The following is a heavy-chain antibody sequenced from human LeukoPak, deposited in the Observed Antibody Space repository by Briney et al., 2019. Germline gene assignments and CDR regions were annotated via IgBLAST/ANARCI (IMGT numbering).Heavy chain of an antibody. Sequence: ATVKVSCKASGYTFTGYHMHWVRQAPGQGLEWMGWINPNTGATNYAQRFQGRVTMTRDTSISTAYMELTSLRSDDTAVYYCARDRYIRRIVVVPAAPFDPWGQGTLVTVSS. CDR3: ARDRYIRRIVVVPAAPFDP. CDR1: GYTFTGYH. J-gene: IGHJ5*02. D-gene: IGHD2-2*01. V-gene: IGHV1-2*02. CDR2: INPNTGAT.